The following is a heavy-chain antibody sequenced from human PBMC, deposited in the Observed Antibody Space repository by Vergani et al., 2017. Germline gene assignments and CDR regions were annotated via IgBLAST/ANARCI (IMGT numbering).Heavy chain of an antibody. Sequence: EVQLVESGGGLVQPGGSLRLSCAASGFTFSSYSMNWVRQAPGKGLEWVSYISSSSSTIYYADSVKGRFTISRDNAKNSLYLQMNSLRDEDTAVYYCARDHSSGGYWDIDYWGQGTLVTVSS. CDR1: GFTFSSYS. D-gene: IGHD6-19*01. CDR3: ARDHSSGGYWDIDY. J-gene: IGHJ4*02. CDR2: ISSSSSTI. V-gene: IGHV3-48*02.